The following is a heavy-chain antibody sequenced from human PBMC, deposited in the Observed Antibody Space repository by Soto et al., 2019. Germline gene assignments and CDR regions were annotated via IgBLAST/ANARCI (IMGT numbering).Heavy chain of an antibody. CDR3: VKSGAARHFDY. Sequence: GGFLRLSCSASGFTFSSYAMHWVRQAPGKGLEYVSAISSNGGSTYYADSVKGRFTISRDNSKNTLYLQMSSLRAEDTAVYYCVKSGAARHFDYWGQGTLVTVSS. D-gene: IGHD6-6*01. CDR1: GFTFSSYA. J-gene: IGHJ4*02. V-gene: IGHV3-64D*06. CDR2: ISSNGGST.